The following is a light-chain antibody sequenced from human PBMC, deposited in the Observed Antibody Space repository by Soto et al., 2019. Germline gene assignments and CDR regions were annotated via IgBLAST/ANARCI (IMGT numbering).Light chain of an antibody. CDR3: SSYTSSITIV. CDR2: DVS. CDR1: SSDVGGYNY. V-gene: IGLV2-14*01. Sequence: QSVLTQPASVSGSPGQSITISCTGTSSDVGGYNYVSWYQQHPGKAPKLMIYDVSNRPSGVSNRFSGSKSGSTASLTISGLKADYEADYSCSSYTSSITIVFGTGTKVNV. J-gene: IGLJ1*01.